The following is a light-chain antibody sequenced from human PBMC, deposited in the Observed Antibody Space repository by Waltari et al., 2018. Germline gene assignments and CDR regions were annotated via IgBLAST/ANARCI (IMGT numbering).Light chain of an antibody. CDR1: SSNIGSNT. CDR2: SNN. Sequence: QSVLTQPPSASGTPGQRVTISCSGSSSNIGSNTVNWYQQLPGTAPELLIYSNNQRPSGVPDRFSGSKSGTSASLAISGLQSEDEAEYYCAAWDDSLNGFYVFGTGTKVTVL. J-gene: IGLJ1*01. CDR3: AAWDDSLNGFYV. V-gene: IGLV1-44*01.